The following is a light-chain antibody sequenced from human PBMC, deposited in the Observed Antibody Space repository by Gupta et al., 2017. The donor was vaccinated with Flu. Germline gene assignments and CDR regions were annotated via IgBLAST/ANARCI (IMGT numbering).Light chain of an antibody. J-gene: IGLJ2*01. V-gene: IGLV2-14*01. CDR3: SSYTSSSVV. CDR2: EVS. Sequence: QSALTQPASVSGSPGQSITISCTGTSSDVGGYNYVSWYQQHPGKAPKRMMYEVSNRPSGVSNRFSGSKSGNNALLTISGLQAEDEADDYCSSYTSSSVVCGGGKKL. CDR1: SSDVGGYNY.